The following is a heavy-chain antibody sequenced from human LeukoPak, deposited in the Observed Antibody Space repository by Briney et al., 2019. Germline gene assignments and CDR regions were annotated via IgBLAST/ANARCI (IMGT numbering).Heavy chain of an antibody. Sequence: PSETLSLTCTVSGYSISSGYDWNWIRQPAGRGLEWIGRFYASGTTNTSPSLKSRVTMSVDTSKNQFSLKLSSVTAADTAVYYCARDRPNYSSSPFDAFDIWGQGTMVTVSS. D-gene: IGHD6-6*01. CDR1: GYSISSGYD. CDR3: ARDRPNYSSSPFDAFDI. CDR2: FYASGTT. J-gene: IGHJ3*02. V-gene: IGHV4-4*07.